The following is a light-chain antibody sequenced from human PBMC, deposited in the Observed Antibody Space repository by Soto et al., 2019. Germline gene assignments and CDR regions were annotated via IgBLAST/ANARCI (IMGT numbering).Light chain of an antibody. Sequence: EIVLTQSPVTLSLSPGERATLSCRASQTVTSTFLSWYQQKPGQAPRLLIYGAFNRATGIPDRFIGGGSETDFTLTISRLEPEDFAVYYCQQFGDSRLTFGGGTKVDIK. J-gene: IGKJ4*01. CDR1: QTVTSTF. V-gene: IGKV3-20*01. CDR3: QQFGDSRLT. CDR2: GAF.